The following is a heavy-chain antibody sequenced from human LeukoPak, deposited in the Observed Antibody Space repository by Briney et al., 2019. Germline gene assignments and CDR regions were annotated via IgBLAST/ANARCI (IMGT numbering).Heavy chain of an antibody. CDR3: ARDGDLRGFDP. CDR1: GYTFTSYG. V-gene: IGHV1-69*13. J-gene: IGHJ5*02. Sequence: ASVKVSCKASGYTFTSYGISWVRQAPGQGLEWMGGIIPIFGTANYAQKFQGRVTITADESTSTAYMELSSLRSEDTAVYYCARDGDLRGFDPWGQGTLVTVSS. D-gene: IGHD2-21*02. CDR2: IIPIFGTA.